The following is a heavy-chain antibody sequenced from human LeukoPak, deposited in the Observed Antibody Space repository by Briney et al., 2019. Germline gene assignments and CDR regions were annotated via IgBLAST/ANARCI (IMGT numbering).Heavy chain of an antibody. J-gene: IGHJ5*02. V-gene: IGHV4-39*01. CDR3: ARHGGARFDL. CDR2: LHYTGST. D-gene: IGHD3-16*01. Sequence: SETLSLTCTGSGGSIIATNYYWAWVRQPPGKGLECIGSLHYTGSTFTNPSLKSRVTMSVDTSKNQLSLKLSSVTAADTAVYYCARHGGARFDLWCRGSLVTVSS. CDR1: GGSIIATNYY.